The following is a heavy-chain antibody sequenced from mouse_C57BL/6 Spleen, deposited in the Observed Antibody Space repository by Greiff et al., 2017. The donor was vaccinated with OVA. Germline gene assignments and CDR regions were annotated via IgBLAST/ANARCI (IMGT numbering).Heavy chain of an antibody. J-gene: IGHJ1*03. CDR1: GYAFSSYW. CDR2: IYPGDGDT. Sequence: QVQLKQSGAELVKPGASVKISCKASGYAFSSYWMNWVKQRPGKGLEWIGQIYPGDGDTNYNGKFKGKATLTADKSSSTAYMQLSSLTSEDSAVYFCATITTVEYFDVWGTGTTVTVSS. D-gene: IGHD1-1*01. V-gene: IGHV1-80*01. CDR3: ATITTVEYFDV.